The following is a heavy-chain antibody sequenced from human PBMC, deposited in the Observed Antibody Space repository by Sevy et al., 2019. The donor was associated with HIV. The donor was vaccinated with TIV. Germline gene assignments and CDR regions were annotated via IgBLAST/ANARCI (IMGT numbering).Heavy chain of an antibody. CDR1: SDSISGHY. Sequence: SETLSLTCSVSSDSISGHYWSWIRQPPGKGLEWIGYVYFNGNTNYNPSLRGRVSLSIDTSRNQFSLRLSSVTAADTAVYYCARGRDCDWNFDSWGQGTLVTVSS. CDR2: VYFNGNT. CDR3: ARGRDCDWNFDS. V-gene: IGHV4-4*09. D-gene: IGHD2-21*02. J-gene: IGHJ5*01.